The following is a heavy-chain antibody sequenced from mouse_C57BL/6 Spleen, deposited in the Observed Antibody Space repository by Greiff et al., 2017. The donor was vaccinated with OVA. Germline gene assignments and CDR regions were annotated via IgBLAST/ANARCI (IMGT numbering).Heavy chain of an antibody. CDR2: IYPRSGNT. CDR3: ARGGSTDYDPYYYAMDY. Sequence: VQLQQSGAELARPGASVKLSCKASGYTFTSYGISWVKQRTGQGLEWIGEIYPRSGNTYYNEKFKGKVTLTADKSSSTAYMELRSLTSEDSAVYFCARGGSTDYDPYYYAMDYWGQGTSVTVSS. V-gene: IGHV1-81*01. J-gene: IGHJ4*01. D-gene: IGHD2-4*01. CDR1: GYTFTSYG.